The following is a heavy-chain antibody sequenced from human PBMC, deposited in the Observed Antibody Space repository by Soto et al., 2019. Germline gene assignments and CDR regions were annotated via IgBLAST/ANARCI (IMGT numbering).Heavy chain of an antibody. D-gene: IGHD6-13*01. CDR2: IYYSGST. V-gene: IGHV4-59*01. J-gene: IGHJ4*02. CDR3: AGNIAAAGTVDY. CDR1: GGSISSYY. Sequence: ETLSLTCTVSGGSISSYYWIWVRQPPGKGLEWIGYIYYSGSTNYNPSLKSRVTISVGTSKNQFSLKLSSVTAADTAVYYCAGNIAAAGTVDYWGQGTLVTVSS.